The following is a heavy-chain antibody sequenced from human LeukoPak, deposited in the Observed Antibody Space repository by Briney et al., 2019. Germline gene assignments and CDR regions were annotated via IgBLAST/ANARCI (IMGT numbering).Heavy chain of an antibody. CDR2: IYYSGST. V-gene: IGHV4-61*08. Sequence: SETLSLTCTVSGGSISSGGYYWSWIRQHPGKGLECIGYIYYSGSTNYNPSLKSRVTISVDTSKNQFSLKLSSVTAADTAVYYCARTLSKDTAMVTGYWGQGTLVTVSS. CDR3: ARTLSKDTAMVTGY. CDR1: GGSISSGGYY. J-gene: IGHJ4*02. D-gene: IGHD5-18*01.